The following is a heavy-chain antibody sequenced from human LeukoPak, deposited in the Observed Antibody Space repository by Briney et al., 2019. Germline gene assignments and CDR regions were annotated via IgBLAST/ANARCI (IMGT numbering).Heavy chain of an antibody. CDR3: ARVGYSSGWGAFDI. J-gene: IGHJ3*02. V-gene: IGHV3-30*19. D-gene: IGHD6-19*01. CDR1: GFTFSSYG. Sequence: PGGSLRLSCAASGFTFSSYGMHWVRQAPGKGLEWVAVISYDGSNKYYADSVKGRFTISRDNSKNTLYLQMNSLRAEDTAVYYCARVGYSSGWGAFDIWGQGTMVTVSS. CDR2: ISYDGSNK.